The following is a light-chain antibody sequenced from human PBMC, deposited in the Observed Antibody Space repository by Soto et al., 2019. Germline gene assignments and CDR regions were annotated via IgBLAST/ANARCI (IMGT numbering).Light chain of an antibody. Sequence: DIQMTQSPSTLSASVGDRVIITCRASQSISGWLAWYQQKPGKAPKLLIYDASSLESGVPSRFSGSGSGTEFTLTISNLQPDDFATYYCQQYNSYSTFGPGTTVDVK. V-gene: IGKV1-5*01. CDR1: QSISGW. CDR3: QQYNSYST. J-gene: IGKJ3*01. CDR2: DAS.